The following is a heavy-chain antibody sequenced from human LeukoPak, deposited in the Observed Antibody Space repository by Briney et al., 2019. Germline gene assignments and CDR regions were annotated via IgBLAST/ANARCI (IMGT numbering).Heavy chain of an antibody. CDR1: AFTFSSSA. Sequence: GGPLRLSCTGSAFTFSSSAFHWVRQAPGKGLEWLSVISFDGNNIHYAGAVKGRFTISRDNSKNTLYLQMNSLRAEDTALYYCAKQTAVAYNWFDPWGQGTLVTVSS. J-gene: IGHJ5*02. D-gene: IGHD6-19*01. CDR3: AKQTAVAYNWFDP. V-gene: IGHV3-30-3*02. CDR2: ISFDGNNI.